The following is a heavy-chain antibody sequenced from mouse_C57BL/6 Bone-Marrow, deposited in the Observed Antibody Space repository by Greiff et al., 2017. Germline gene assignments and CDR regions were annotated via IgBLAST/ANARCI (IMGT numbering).Heavy chain of an antibody. D-gene: IGHD2-1*01. CDR1: GFTFTDYY. CDR2: IRNKANGYTT. CDR3: ARYVLYDGNCGLRYFDV. Sequence: DVKLVESGGGLVQPGGSLSLSCAASGFTFTDYYMSWVRQPPGKALEWLGFIRNKANGYTTAYSASVKGRFTISRDNSQSILYLQMNALRAEDSATNYCARYVLYDGNCGLRYFDVWGTGTTVTVSS. V-gene: IGHV7-3*01. J-gene: IGHJ1*03.